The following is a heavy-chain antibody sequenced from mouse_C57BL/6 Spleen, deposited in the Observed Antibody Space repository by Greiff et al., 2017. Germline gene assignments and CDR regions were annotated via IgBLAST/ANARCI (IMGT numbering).Heavy chain of an antibody. CDR2: IYPGSGST. D-gene: IGHD1-1*01. CDR1: GYTFTSYW. J-gene: IGHJ2*01. V-gene: IGHV1-55*01. Sequence: QVQLQQPGAELVKPGASVKMSCKASGYTFTSYWITWVKQRPGQGLEWIGDIYPGSGSTNYNEKFKSKATLTVDTSSSTAYMQLSSLTSEDSAVYYCARPGYGSSDHFDYWGQGTTLTVSS. CDR3: ARPGYGSSDHFDY.